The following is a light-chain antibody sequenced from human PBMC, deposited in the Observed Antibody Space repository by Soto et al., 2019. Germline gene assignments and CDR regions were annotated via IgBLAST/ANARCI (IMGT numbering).Light chain of an antibody. V-gene: IGLV4-69*01. Sequence: QPVLTQSPSASASLGGSVKLTCTLSSGHSNYAIAWHQQQPEKGPRFLMKLNSDGTHGRGDGVPDRFSGSHSGAVRYLIISSLQSEDEADYYCQTWVTGNRSFGSGTKVTVL. CDR1: SGHSNYA. J-gene: IGLJ1*01. CDR3: QTWVTGNRS. CDR2: LNSDGTH.